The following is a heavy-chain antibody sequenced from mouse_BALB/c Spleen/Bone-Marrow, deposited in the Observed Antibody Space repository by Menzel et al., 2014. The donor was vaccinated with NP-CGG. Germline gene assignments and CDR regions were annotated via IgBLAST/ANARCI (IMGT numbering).Heavy chain of an antibody. CDR3: ASPIYYGNYEGFAY. CDR2: ISTYSGNT. J-gene: IGHJ3*01. D-gene: IGHD2-1*01. CDR1: GYTITDYA. Sequence: VHLQQSGPELVRPGVSVKISCKGSGYTITDYAMHWVKQSHAKSLEWIGVISTYSGNTNYNQKFKGKATMTVGKSSSTAYMELARLTSEDSAIYYCASPIYYGNYEGFAYWGQGTLVTVSA. V-gene: IGHV1-67*01.